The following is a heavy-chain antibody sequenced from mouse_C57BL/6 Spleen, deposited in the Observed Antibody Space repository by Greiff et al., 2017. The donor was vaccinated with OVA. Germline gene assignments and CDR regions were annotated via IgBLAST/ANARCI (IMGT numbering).Heavy chain of an antibody. D-gene: IGHD2-3*01. V-gene: IGHV1-9*01. J-gene: IGHJ1*03. CDR2: ILPGSGST. CDR3: AIYDGYIHWYFDV. Sequence: VQGVESGAELMKPGASVKLSCKATGYTFTGYWIEWVKQRPGHGLEWIGEILPGSGSTNYNEKFKGKATFTADTSSNTAYMQLISLTTEDSAIYYCAIYDGYIHWYFDVWGTGTTVTVSS. CDR1: GYTFTGYW.